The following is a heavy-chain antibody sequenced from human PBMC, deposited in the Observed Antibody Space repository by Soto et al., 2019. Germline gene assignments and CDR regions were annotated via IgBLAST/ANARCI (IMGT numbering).Heavy chain of an antibody. D-gene: IGHD3-16*02. J-gene: IGHJ4*02. V-gene: IGHV3-21*01. CDR2: ISSSSYI. Sequence: GGSLRLSCAASGFTFSSYSMNWVRQAPGKGLEWVSSISSSSYIYYADSVKGRFTISRDNAKNSLYLQTNSLRAEDTAVYYCARGLNYDYVWGSYPEPTGYWGQGTLVTVSS. CDR1: GFTFSSYS. CDR3: ARGLNYDYVWGSYPEPTGY.